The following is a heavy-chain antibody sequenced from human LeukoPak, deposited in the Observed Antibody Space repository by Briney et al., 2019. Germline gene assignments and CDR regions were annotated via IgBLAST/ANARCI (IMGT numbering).Heavy chain of an antibody. V-gene: IGHV4-59*08. CDR3: ARSYCSSISCYSYFDY. CDR1: GGSISGYY. J-gene: IGHJ4*02. D-gene: IGHD2-2*01. Sequence: SETLSLTCTVSGGSISGYYWSWIRQPPGKGLEWIGYIYYSGSTNYNPSLKSRVTMSVDTSKNQFSLRLSSVTAADTAVYYCARSYCSSISCYSYFDYWGQGTLVTVSS. CDR2: IYYSGST.